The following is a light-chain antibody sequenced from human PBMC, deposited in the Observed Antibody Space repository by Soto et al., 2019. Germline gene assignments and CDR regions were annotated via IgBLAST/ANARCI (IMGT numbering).Light chain of an antibody. J-gene: IGKJ5*01. CDR1: QSVSSSY. V-gene: IGKV3-20*01. CDR3: QQYGSSPQT. CDR2: GAS. Sequence: VLTQSPGTLSLSPGERATLSCRASQSVSSSYLAWYQQKPGQAPRLLIYGASSRATGIPDRFSGSGSGTDFTLTISRLEPEDFAVYYCQQYGSSPQTFGQGTRLEIK.